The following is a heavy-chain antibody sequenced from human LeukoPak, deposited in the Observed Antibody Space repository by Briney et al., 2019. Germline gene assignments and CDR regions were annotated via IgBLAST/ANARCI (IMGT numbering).Heavy chain of an antibody. D-gene: IGHD1-14*01. CDR3: ARHGTISSESYFDY. J-gene: IGHJ4*02. CDR1: GGSVSSYY. Sequence: SETLSLTCSGSGGSVSSYYWSWIRQSPGKGLEWIGYIHNSGRTNYNPSLKSRVTGFVDTSKNQVSLRLSSVTAAGTAVYYCARHGTISSESYFDYWGQGALVTVSS. V-gene: IGHV4-59*08. CDR2: IHNSGRT.